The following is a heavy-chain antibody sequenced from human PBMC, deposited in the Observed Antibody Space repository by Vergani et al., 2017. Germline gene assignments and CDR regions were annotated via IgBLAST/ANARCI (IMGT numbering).Heavy chain of an antibody. D-gene: IGHD1-20*01. J-gene: IGHJ6*02. V-gene: IGHV4-34*01. CDR1: GGSFSGYY. CDR3: ARFLTGTTIYYYYGMDV. CDR2: INHSGST. Sequence: QVQLQQWGAGLLKPSETLSLTCAVYGGSFSGYYWSWIRQPPGKGLEWIGEINHSGSTNYNPSLKSGVTISVDTSKNQFSLKLSSVTAADTSVYYCARFLTGTTIYYYYGMDVWGQGTTVTVSS.